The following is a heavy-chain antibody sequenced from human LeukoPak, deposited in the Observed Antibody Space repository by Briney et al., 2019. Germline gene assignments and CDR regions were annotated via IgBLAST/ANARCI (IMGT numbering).Heavy chain of an antibody. V-gene: IGHV4-30-2*01. CDR1: GGSISSGGYS. CDR2: IYHSGST. D-gene: IGHD4-17*01. Sequence: SQTLSLTCAVSGGSISSGGYSWSWIRQPPGKGLEWIGYIYHSGSTYYNPSLKSRVTISVDTSKSQFSLKLSSVTAADTAVYYCARLHDYGDYDYYYFDYWGQGTLVTVSS. CDR3: ARLHDYGDYDYYYFDY. J-gene: IGHJ4*02.